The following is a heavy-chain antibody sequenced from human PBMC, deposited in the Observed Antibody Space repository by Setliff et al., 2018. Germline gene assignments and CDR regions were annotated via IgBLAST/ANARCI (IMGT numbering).Heavy chain of an antibody. CDR2: FDPEYGKT. Sequence: ASVKVSCKVSGHILSELSMYWVRQAPGKGLEWIGGFDPEYGKTFDAQKFQGRVTMTEDTSTDTAYMELSSLRVEDTAVYSCATWGGSLDSIGYYLGPFDHWGQGTLVTVSS. CDR3: ATWGGSLDSIGYYLGPFDH. J-gene: IGHJ4*02. V-gene: IGHV1-24*01. D-gene: IGHD3-22*01. CDR1: GHILSELS.